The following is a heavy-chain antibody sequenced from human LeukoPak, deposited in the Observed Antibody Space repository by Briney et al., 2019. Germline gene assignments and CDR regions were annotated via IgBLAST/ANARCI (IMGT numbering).Heavy chain of an antibody. CDR3: AKDVGLLWFGESLHDAFDI. CDR1: GFTFSSYA. V-gene: IGHV3-30-3*01. J-gene: IGHJ3*02. CDR2: ISYDGSNK. D-gene: IGHD3-10*01. Sequence: GGSLRLSCAASGFTFSSYAMHWVCQAPGKGLEWVAVISYDGSNKYYADSVKGRFTISRDNSKNTLYLQMNSLRAEDTALYYCAKDVGLLWFGESLHDAFDIWGQGTMVTVSS.